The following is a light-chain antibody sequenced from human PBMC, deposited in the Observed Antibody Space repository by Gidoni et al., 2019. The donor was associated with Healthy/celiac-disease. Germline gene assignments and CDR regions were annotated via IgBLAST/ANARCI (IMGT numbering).Light chain of an antibody. CDR3: QQYGRSPPWT. CDR2: GAS. CDR1: QRVSTSY. Sequence: EIVLTQSPGTLSLSPGERATLSCSASQRVSTSYLAWYQQKPGQAPRLLIYGASSRATGIPDRFSGSGSGTDFTLTISRMEPEDFAVYYCQQYGRSPPWTFGQGTKVEIK. J-gene: IGKJ1*01. V-gene: IGKV3-20*01.